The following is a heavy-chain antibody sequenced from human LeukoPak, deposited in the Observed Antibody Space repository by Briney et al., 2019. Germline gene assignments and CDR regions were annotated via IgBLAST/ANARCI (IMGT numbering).Heavy chain of an antibody. Sequence: ASVKVSCKDSGGTFSSYAISWVRQAPGQGLEWMGWINPNSGGTNYAQKFQGRVTMTRDTSISTAYMELSRLRSDDTAVYYCARDDYMDVWGKGTTVTVSS. CDR3: ARDDYMDV. V-gene: IGHV1-2*02. J-gene: IGHJ6*03. CDR2: INPNSGGT. CDR1: GGTFSSYA.